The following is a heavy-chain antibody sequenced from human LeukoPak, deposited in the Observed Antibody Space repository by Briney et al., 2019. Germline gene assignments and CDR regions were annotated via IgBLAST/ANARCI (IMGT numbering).Heavy chain of an antibody. D-gene: IGHD2-15*01. Sequence: GGSLSLSCAASGFTINNHNMHWVRQAPGKGLEWVAGISYDERNKYYADSVKGRFTISRDNSTHTLNLQMNSLRTEDTAVYYCAKPRDMDSRAFDVWGQGTMVTVS. CDR2: ISYDERNK. CDR1: GFTINNHN. CDR3: AKPRDMDSRAFDV. J-gene: IGHJ3*01. V-gene: IGHV3-30*18.